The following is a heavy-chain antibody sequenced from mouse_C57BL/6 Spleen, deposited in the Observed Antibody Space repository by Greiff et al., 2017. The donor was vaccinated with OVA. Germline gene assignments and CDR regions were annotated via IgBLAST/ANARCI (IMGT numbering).Heavy chain of an antibody. Sequence: VQLKQSGPELVKPGASVKMSCKASGYTFTDYNMHWVKQSHGKSLEWIGYINPNNGGTSYNQKFKGKATLTVNKSSSTAYMELRSLTSEDSAVYYCARPYSNYVDAMDYWGQGTSVTVSS. D-gene: IGHD2-5*01. V-gene: IGHV1-22*01. CDR3: ARPYSNYVDAMDY. J-gene: IGHJ4*01. CDR1: GYTFTDYN. CDR2: INPNNGGT.